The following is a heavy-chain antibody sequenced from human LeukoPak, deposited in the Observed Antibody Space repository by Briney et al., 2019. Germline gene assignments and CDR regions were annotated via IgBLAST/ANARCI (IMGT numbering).Heavy chain of an antibody. D-gene: IGHD2-21*02. CDR3: ARAAYCGGDCYYYFDY. CDR2: LYYSGNT. CDR1: GGSISSYY. Sequence: PSETLSLTCTVSGGSISSYYWHWIRQPPGKGLEWIGYLYYSGNTYYNPSLKSRVTMSVDTSKNQFSLKLSSVIAAGTAVYFCARAAYCGGDCYYYFDYWGQGTLVTVPS. V-gene: IGHV4-59*01. J-gene: IGHJ4*02.